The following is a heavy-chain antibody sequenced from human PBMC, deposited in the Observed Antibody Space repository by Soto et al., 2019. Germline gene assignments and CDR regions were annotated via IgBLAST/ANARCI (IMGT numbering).Heavy chain of an antibody. CDR2: IWYDGSNK. Sequence: PGGSLRLSCAASGFTFSSYGMHWVRQAPGKGLEWVAVIWYDGSNKYYADSVKGRFTISRDNSKNTLYLQVNSLRAEDTAVYYCARKPETGTTVPFDYWGQGTLVTVSS. V-gene: IGHV3-30*02. J-gene: IGHJ4*02. CDR3: ARKPETGTTVPFDY. D-gene: IGHD1-1*01. CDR1: GFTFSSYG.